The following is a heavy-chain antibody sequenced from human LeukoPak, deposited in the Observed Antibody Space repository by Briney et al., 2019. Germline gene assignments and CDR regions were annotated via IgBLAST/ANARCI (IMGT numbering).Heavy chain of an antibody. CDR1: GFTFSSYG. V-gene: IGHV3-33*01. Sequence: TGRSLRLSCEGSGFTFSSYGMHWVRQAPGKGLEWVAVIWYDGSNKYYADSVKGRFTISRDNSKNTLYLQMNSLRAEDTAVYYCARERDSSGWYGRFDPWGQGTLVTVSS. CDR3: ARERDSSGWYGRFDP. J-gene: IGHJ5*02. D-gene: IGHD6-19*01. CDR2: IWYDGSNK.